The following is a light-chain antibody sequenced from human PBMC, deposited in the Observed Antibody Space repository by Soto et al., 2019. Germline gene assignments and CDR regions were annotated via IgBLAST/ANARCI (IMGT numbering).Light chain of an antibody. CDR3: QQYNKWPLT. J-gene: IGKJ1*01. Sequence: ESVLTQSPATLSLSPGERATLSCRASQSVSSSYLAWYQQKPGQAPRLLIYGASSRATVIPDRFSGSGSGTDFTLTISSLQSEDFTVYYCQQYNKWPLTFGQGTKV. V-gene: IGKV3-20*01. CDR2: GAS. CDR1: QSVSSSY.